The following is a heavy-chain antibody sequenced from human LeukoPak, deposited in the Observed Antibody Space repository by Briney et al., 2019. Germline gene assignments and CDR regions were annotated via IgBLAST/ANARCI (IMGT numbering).Heavy chain of an antibody. CDR3: AREGIYCVNGVCYLDY. CDR1: GFKPADYG. Sequence: GRSLRLPCAASGFKPADYGMSWVRQAPGKGLEWVSGISWNGGNTGYADSVKGRFNNSRDNAKTSLFLQVNSLRADDTAFYYCAREGIYCVNGVCYLDYWGQGTLVTVSS. J-gene: IGHJ4*02. V-gene: IGHV3-20*04. CDR2: ISWNGGNT. D-gene: IGHD2-8*01.